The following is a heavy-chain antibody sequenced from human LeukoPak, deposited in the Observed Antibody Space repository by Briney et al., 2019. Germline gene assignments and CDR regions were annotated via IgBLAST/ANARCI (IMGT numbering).Heavy chain of an antibody. CDR1: GYTFTRFG. Sequence: GASVKVSCKAYGYTFTRFGVTWVRQAPGQGLEWMGGIIPIFGTANYAQKFQGRVTITADESTSTAYMELSSLRSEDTAVYYCARFGGATPLASAAFDIWGQGTMVTVSS. V-gene: IGHV1-69*13. J-gene: IGHJ3*02. CDR3: ARFGGATPLASAAFDI. D-gene: IGHD1-26*01. CDR2: IIPIFGTA.